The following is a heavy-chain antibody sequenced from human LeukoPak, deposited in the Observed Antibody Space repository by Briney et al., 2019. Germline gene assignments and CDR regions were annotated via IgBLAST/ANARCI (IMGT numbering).Heavy chain of an antibody. J-gene: IGHJ5*02. D-gene: IGHD6-13*01. Sequence: GRSLRLSCAASGFTFSSYAMHWVRQAPGKGLEWVAVISYDGSNKYYADSVKGRFTISRDNSKNTLYLQMNSLRAEDTAVYYCARETHASSWYEGDNWFDPWGQGTLVTVSS. CDR3: ARETHASSWYEGDNWFDP. V-gene: IGHV3-30-3*01. CDR1: GFTFSSYA. CDR2: ISYDGSNK.